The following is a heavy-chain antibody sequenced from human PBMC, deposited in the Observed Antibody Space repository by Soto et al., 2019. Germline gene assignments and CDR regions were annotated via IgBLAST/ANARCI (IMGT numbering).Heavy chain of an antibody. J-gene: IGHJ6*02. V-gene: IGHV4-59*07. Sequence: PADTLSLTCTVSGGSISSYYWSWIRQPPGKGLEWIGYIDYSGSPKYNPSLKRRVTISVDTSKKQFSLKLSSVTAADTAVYYCARVTAAGTDMDVWGQGTTVTVSS. CDR2: IDYSGSP. CDR3: ARVTAAGTDMDV. D-gene: IGHD6-13*01. CDR1: GGSISSYY.